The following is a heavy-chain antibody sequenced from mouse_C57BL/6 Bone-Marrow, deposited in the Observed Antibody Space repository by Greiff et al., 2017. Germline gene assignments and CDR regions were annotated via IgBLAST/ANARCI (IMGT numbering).Heavy chain of an antibody. CDR3: ARRYYDNFFDY. Sequence: QVTLKVSGPGILQPSQTLSLTCSFSGFSLSTFGMGVGWLRQPSGKGLEWLAHIWWDDDKYYNPALKRRPTISKDTSKSQVFLKIANVDTADTATYYCARRYYDNFFDYWGQGTTLTVSS. CDR2: IWWDDDK. J-gene: IGHJ2*01. CDR1: GFSLSTFGMG. V-gene: IGHV8-8*01. D-gene: IGHD2-1*01.